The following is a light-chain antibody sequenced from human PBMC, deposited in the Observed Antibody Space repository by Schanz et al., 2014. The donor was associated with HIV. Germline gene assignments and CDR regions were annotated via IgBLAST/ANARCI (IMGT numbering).Light chain of an antibody. CDR1: SSDVGAYNH. CDR3: TSKGDINNFMV. V-gene: IGLV2-8*01. J-gene: IGLJ2*01. CDR2: EVT. Sequence: SALTQPASVSGSPGQSVTISCTGTSSDVGAYNHVSWYQQHPGKAPKVMIYEVTKRPSGVPDRFSGSKSGNTASLTVSGLQAEDEADYYCTSKGDINNFMVFGGGTKLTVL.